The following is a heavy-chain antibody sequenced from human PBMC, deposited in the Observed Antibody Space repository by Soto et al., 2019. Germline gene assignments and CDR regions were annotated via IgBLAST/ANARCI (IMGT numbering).Heavy chain of an antibody. CDR1: GYTFTDYD. D-gene: IGHD2-2*01. CDR3: ARGRFYSETSTWFAF. J-gene: IGHJ5*01. V-gene: IGHV1-8*01. CDR2: VSPNSGNT. Sequence: ASVKVSCKASGYTFTDYDINWVRQAPGQGLEWMGWVSPNSGNTVYAQKFQDRVTMTRDTSISTAYMELSNLRFEDTAMYYCARGRFYSETSTWFAFWGQGTPVTVSS.